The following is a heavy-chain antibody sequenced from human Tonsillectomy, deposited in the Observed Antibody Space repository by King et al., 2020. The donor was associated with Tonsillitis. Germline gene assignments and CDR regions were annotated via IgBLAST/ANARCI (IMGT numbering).Heavy chain of an antibody. D-gene: IGHD3-10*01. CDR3: AKHLNPFGTGRYRGGNVFYI. CDR1: GFTFSRHW. V-gene: IGHV3-7*01. Sequence: QLVQSGGGLVQPGGSLRLSCAASGFTFSRHWMSWVRQAPGKGLEWVANIKQDGSEKHYVDSVKGRFTISRDNAKNSLSLQMNSLRAEDTAVYFCAKHLNPFGTGRYRGGNVFYIWGQGTMVTLSP. CDR2: IKQDGSEK. J-gene: IGHJ3*02.